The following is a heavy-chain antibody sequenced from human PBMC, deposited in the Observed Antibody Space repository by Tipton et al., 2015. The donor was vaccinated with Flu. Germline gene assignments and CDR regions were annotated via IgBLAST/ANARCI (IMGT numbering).Heavy chain of an antibody. J-gene: IGHJ4*02. D-gene: IGHD3-22*01. CDR2: IHGSGGST. V-gene: IGHV3-23*01. CDR1: GFTFRNYA. Sequence: GSLRLSCAGSGFTFRNYAMSWVRQAPGTGLEWVSSIHGSGGSTYYADSVKGRFTIPRDNSKNTLYLQMDSLRAEDTAVYYCAKDGDSSGYPYYFGFWGQGTLVTVSS. CDR3: AKDGDSSGYPYYFGF.